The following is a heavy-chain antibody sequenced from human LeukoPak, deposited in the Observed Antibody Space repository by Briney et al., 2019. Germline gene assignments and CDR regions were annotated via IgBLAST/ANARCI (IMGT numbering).Heavy chain of an antibody. V-gene: IGHV4-34*01. J-gene: IGHJ4*02. CDR3: ARGQTGIAAAGTGFVFTYFDY. Sequence: PSETLSLTCAVYGGSFSGYYWSWIRQPPGKGLEWIGEINHSGSTNYNPSLKSRVTISVDTSKNQFSLKLSSVTAADTAAYYCARGQTGIAAAGTGFVFTYFDYWGQGTLVTVSS. D-gene: IGHD6-13*01. CDR1: GGSFSGYY. CDR2: INHSGST.